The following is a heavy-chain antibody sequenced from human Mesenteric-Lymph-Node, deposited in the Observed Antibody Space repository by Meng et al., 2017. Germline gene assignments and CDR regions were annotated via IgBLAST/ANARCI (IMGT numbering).Heavy chain of an antibody. CDR2: SNAGNGNT. V-gene: IGHV1-3*02. Sequence: ASVKVSCKASGYTFTSYAMHWVRQAPGQRLEWMGWSNAGNGNTKYSQEFQGRVTITRDTSASTAYMELSSLRSDDTAVYYCARADYDILTGYPTDAFDIWGQGTMVTVSS. D-gene: IGHD3-9*01. J-gene: IGHJ3*02. CDR1: GYTFTSYA. CDR3: ARADYDILTGYPTDAFDI.